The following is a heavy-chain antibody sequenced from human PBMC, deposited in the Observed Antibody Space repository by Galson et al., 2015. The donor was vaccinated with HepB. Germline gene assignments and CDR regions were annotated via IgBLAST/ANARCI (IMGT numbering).Heavy chain of an antibody. V-gene: IGHV3-33*08. J-gene: IGHJ4*02. CDR3: ARDGVGYSSGQHFDY. D-gene: IGHD6-19*01. Sequence: SLRLSCAASGFTFSSYGMHWVRQAPGKGLEWVAVIWYDGSNKYYADSVKGRFTISRDNSKNTLYLQMNSLRAEDTAVYYCARDGVGYSSGQHFDYWGQGTLVTVSS. CDR1: GFTFSSYG. CDR2: IWYDGSNK.